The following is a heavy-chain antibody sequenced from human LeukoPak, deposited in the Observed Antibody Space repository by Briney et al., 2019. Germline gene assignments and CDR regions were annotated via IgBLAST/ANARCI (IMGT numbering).Heavy chain of an antibody. CDR2: ISYDGSNK. J-gene: IGHJ3*02. Sequence: GGSLRLSCAASGFTFSSYGMHWVRQAPGEGLEWVAVISYDGSNKYYAASVKGRFIISRDNSKNTLYLQMNSLRPEDTTVYYCARDPKGGFSYGWGAFDIWGQGTMVTVSS. D-gene: IGHD5-18*01. V-gene: IGHV3-30*03. CDR1: GFTFSSYG. CDR3: ARDPKGGFSYGWGAFDI.